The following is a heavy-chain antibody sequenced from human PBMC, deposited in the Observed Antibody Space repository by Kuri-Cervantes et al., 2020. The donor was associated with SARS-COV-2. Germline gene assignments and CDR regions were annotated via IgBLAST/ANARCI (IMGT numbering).Heavy chain of an antibody. Sequence: GSVRLSCSVSGGCISSSSYYWGWIRQPPGKGLEWIGSIYYSGSTYYNPSLKSRVTISVDTSKNQFSLKLSSVTAADTAVYYCARQGTIVVVPAALKTYFDYWGQGTLVTVSS. V-gene: IGHV4-39*01. CDR3: ARQGTIVVVPAALKTYFDY. CDR1: GGCISSSSYY. J-gene: IGHJ4*02. D-gene: IGHD2-2*01. CDR2: IYYSGST.